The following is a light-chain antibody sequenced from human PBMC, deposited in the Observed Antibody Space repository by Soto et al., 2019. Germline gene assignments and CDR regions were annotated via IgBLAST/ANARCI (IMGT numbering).Light chain of an antibody. CDR1: QSISSW. J-gene: IGKJ1*01. CDR2: DAS. Sequence: DIQMTQSPSTLSASVGETVTITCRASQSISSWLAWYQQKPGKAPKLLIYDASNLESGVPPTFSGTGSGTEFTLTISSLQPDDFATYHCQQYNSYPWTFGQGTKVEIK. V-gene: IGKV1-5*01. CDR3: QQYNSYPWT.